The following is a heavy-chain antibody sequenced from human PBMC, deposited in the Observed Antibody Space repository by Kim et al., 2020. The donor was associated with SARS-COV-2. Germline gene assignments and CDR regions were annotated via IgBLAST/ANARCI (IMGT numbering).Heavy chain of an antibody. J-gene: IGHJ6*03. CDR3: ARDPDFGAYIGSDPGMDV. V-gene: IGHV3-48*03. CDR2: ISTSGRTT. Sequence: GGSLRLSCAVSGFTFSTYEMNWVCQAPGKGLEWVSYISTSGRTTYYIDSVKGRFTISRDNAKNSLYLQMNSLTAEDTAVYYCARDPDFGAYIGSDPGMDVWGKGTTVTVSS. CDR1: GFTFSTYE. D-gene: IGHD5-12*01.